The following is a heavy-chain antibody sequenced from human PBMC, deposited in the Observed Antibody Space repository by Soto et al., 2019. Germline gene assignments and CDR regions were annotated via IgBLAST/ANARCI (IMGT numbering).Heavy chain of an antibody. D-gene: IGHD1-1*01. J-gene: IGHJ3*02. CDR1: GGSISSGGYY. CDR3: AATNTGSYAFDI. Sequence: QVQLQESGPGLVKPSQTLSLTCTVSGGSISSGGYYWSWIRQHPGKGLEWIGYIYYSGSTYYNPSLKSRVTISVDTSKNQFSLKLSSVTAADTAVYCCAATNTGSYAFDIWGQGTMVTVSS. V-gene: IGHV4-31*03. CDR2: IYYSGST.